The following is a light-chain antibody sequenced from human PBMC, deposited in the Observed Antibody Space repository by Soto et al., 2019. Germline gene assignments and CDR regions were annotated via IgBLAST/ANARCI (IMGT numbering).Light chain of an antibody. CDR2: WAS. Sequence: DIVMTQSPDYLAVSLGERATINCKSSQSVLYSSNNKNYLAWYQQKPGQPPKLLIYWASTRESGVPDRFSGSGSGTDFTLTISSLQAEDVAVYYCQQYYSTLITFGQGTRLENK. CDR1: QSVLYSSNNKNY. V-gene: IGKV4-1*01. CDR3: QQYYSTLIT. J-gene: IGKJ5*01.